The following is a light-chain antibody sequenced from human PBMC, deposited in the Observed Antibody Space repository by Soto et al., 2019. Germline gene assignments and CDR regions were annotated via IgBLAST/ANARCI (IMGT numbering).Light chain of an antibody. V-gene: IGKV4-1*01. Sequence: DIVMTQSPDSLAVSLGERATINYKSSQSVLYSSNNKNYLAWYQQKPGQPPKLLIYWASTRESGVPDRFSGSGSGTDFTLTISSLQAEDVAVYYCQQYYSAPHTFVQGTKLEIK. CDR1: QSVLYSSNNKNY. J-gene: IGKJ2*01. CDR2: WAS. CDR3: QQYYSAPHT.